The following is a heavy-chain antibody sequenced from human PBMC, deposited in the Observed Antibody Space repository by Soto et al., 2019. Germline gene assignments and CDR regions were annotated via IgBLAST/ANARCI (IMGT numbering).Heavy chain of an antibody. Sequence: GGSLRLSCAASGFTFSSYDMHWVRQATGKGLEWVSAIGTAGDTYYPGSVKGRFTISRENAKNSLYLQMNSLRAEDTAVYYCARAALRNGDYSYYYYYYGMDVWGQGTTVTVSS. CDR2: IGTAGDT. CDR3: ARAALRNGDYSYYYYYYGMDV. V-gene: IGHV3-13*01. CDR1: GFTFSSYD. J-gene: IGHJ6*02. D-gene: IGHD4-17*01.